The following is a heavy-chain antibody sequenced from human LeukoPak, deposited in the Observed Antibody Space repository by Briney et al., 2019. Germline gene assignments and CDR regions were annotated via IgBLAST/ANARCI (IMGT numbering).Heavy chain of an antibody. CDR1: GFTFSNYA. CDR2: INNNGADT. J-gene: IGHJ6*03. D-gene: IGHD1-26*01. CDR3: AKGFRTGVGPYVGYHYYMDV. V-gene: IGHV3-23*01. Sequence: GGSLRLSCAASGFTFSNYAMSWVRQAPGKGLKWVSTINNNGADTYYADSVKGRFTISRDNSYNTVSLQMNSLRDEDTGVYYCAKGFRTGVGPYVGYHYYMDVWGKRATVTVSS.